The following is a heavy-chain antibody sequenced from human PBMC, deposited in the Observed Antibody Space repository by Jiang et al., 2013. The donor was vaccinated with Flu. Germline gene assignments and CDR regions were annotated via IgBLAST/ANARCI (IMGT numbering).Heavy chain of an antibody. J-gene: IGHJ5*02. V-gene: IGHV1-3*01. Sequence: SGAEVKKPGASVKVSCKASGYTFTSYAMHWVRQAPGQRLEWMGWINAGNGNTKYSQKFQGRVTITRDTSASTAYMELSSLRSEDTAVYYCARDVDVVVWNWFDPWGQGTLVTVSS. CDR2: INAGNGNT. CDR1: GYTFTSYA. D-gene: IGHD2-2*01. CDR3: ARDVDVVVWNWFDP.